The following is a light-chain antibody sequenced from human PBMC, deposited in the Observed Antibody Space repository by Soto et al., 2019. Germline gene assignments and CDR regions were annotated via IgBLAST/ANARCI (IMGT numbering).Light chain of an antibody. Sequence: EIVLTQSPGTLSLSPGERVTLSCRASQSVRSSYLAWFQQKPGQAPRLLIHGASSRATGIPDRFSGSGSGTDFSLTISRLEPEDFAVYYCQQYGTSRGTFGQGTKVDIK. J-gene: IGKJ1*01. CDR2: GAS. CDR1: QSVRSSY. V-gene: IGKV3-20*01. CDR3: QQYGTSRGT.